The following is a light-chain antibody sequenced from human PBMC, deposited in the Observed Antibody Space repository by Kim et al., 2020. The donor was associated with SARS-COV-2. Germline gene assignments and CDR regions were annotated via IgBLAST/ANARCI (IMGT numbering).Light chain of an antibody. CDR1: QSVSSY. J-gene: IGKJ2*01. V-gene: IGKV3-11*01. CDR3: QQRINWPYT. Sequence: IVLTQSPATLSLSPGERATLSCRASQSVSSYLAWYQQKPGQAPRLLIYDASNRATGIPARFSGSGSGTDFTLTISSLEPEDFAVYNCQQRINWPYTFGQGTKLEI. CDR2: DAS.